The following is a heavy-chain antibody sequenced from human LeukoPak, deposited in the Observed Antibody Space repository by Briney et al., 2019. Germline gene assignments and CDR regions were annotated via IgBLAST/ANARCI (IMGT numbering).Heavy chain of an antibody. Sequence: GGSLRLSCAASGFTVSSNYMSWVRQAPGKGLEWVSVIYSGGSTYYADSVKGRFTISRDNSKNTLYLQMNSLRTEDTAVYYCARSYYYDSSGYYPSYMDVWGKGTTVTVSS. CDR2: IYSGGST. V-gene: IGHV3-66*02. J-gene: IGHJ6*03. CDR3: ARSYYYDSSGYYPSYMDV. D-gene: IGHD3-22*01. CDR1: GFTVSSNY.